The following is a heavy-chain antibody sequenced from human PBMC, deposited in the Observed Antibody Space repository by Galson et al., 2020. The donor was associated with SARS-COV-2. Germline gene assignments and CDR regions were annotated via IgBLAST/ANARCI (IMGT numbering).Heavy chain of an antibody. D-gene: IGHD2-21*01. CDR3: ARASVAENWFDP. CDR1: VGSFSNYY. V-gene: IGHV4-34*01. CDR2: IHHSGRT. J-gene: IGHJ5*02. Sequence: SETLSLTCAVSVGSFSNYYWTWIRQPPGKGLEWIGEIHHSGRTKYNPSLKSRVTISTDTSKNQFSLKLNSVTAADTAVYYCARASVAENWFDPWGQGTLVTVSS.